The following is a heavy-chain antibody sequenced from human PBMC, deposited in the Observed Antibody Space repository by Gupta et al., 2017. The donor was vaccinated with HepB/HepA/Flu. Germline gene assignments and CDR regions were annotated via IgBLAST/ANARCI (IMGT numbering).Heavy chain of an antibody. D-gene: IGHD3-10*01. Sequence: QVQLQESGPGLVKSSETLSLPCTVSGESFSDYYWSWVRQPAGKGLECIGRILGVGLTNYNPSFGSRVTMSIDTSKNQFSLKLKSVTAADTAIYYGARDSEAFDFWGQGTVVTVTS. CDR3: ARDSEAFDF. CDR1: GESFSDYY. CDR2: ILGVGLT. J-gene: IGHJ3*01. V-gene: IGHV4-4*07.